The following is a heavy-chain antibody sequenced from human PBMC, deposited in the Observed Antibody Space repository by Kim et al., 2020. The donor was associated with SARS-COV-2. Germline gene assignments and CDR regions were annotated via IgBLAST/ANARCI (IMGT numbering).Heavy chain of an antibody. J-gene: IGHJ6*02. CDR3: ARDNLYCSSTSCQYYYYGMDV. CDR2: ISSSSSYT. Sequence: GGSLRLSCAASGFTFSDYYMSWIRQAPGKGLEWVSYISSSSSYTNYADSVKGRFTISRDNAKNSLYLQMNSLRAEDTAVYYCARDNLYCSSTSCQYYYYGMDVWGQGTTVTVSS. CDR1: GFTFSDYY. V-gene: IGHV3-11*05. D-gene: IGHD2-2*01.